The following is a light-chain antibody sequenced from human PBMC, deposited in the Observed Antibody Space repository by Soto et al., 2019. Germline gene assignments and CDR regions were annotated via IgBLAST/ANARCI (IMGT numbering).Light chain of an antibody. J-gene: IGKJ1*01. Sequence: EIVLTQSPGTLSLPPGERAALSCRASQSISRNYLAWYQQKPGQAPRLVIYGASSRATGIPERFSGSGSGTDFTLTISRLAPEDFETYYCLQDYNYPRTFGQGTKVDIK. CDR3: LQDYNYPRT. V-gene: IGKV3-20*01. CDR2: GAS. CDR1: QSISRNY.